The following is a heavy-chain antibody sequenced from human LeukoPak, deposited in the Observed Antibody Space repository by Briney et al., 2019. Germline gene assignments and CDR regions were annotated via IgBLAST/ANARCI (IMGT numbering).Heavy chain of an antibody. CDR1: GYTFTSYG. V-gene: IGHV1-18*01. Sequence: ASVKVSCKASGYTFTSYGISWVRQAPGQGLEWMGWISAYNGNTNYAQKLQGRVTMTTDTSTSTAYMELRSLRSDDTAVYYCVRRLNTYYYDSSGYNWFDPWGQGTLVTVSS. J-gene: IGHJ5*02. CDR2: ISAYNGNT. CDR3: VRRLNTYYYDSSGYNWFDP. D-gene: IGHD3-22*01.